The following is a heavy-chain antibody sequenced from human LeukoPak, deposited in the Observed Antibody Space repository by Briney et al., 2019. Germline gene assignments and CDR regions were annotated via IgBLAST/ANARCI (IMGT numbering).Heavy chain of an antibody. CDR3: ARSSQSGSYAY. J-gene: IGHJ4*02. D-gene: IGHD1-26*01. CDR1: GGSISSYY. Sequence: SETLSLTCTVSGGSISSYYWSWIRQPPGKGLEWIGYIYYSGSTNYNPSLKSRVTISVDTSKNQFSLKLSSVTAADTAVYYCARSSQSGSYAYWGQGTLVTVSS. CDR2: IYYSGST. V-gene: IGHV4-59*01.